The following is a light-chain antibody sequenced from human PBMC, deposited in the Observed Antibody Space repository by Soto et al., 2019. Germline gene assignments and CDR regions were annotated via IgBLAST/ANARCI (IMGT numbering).Light chain of an antibody. V-gene: IGLV2-23*01. Sequence: SALSQPASVSGSPGQSITISCTGASGYVGTYSLVCWYQQHPGKAPKVVSYEGHNRPSGVPDRFSGSTSVNTASLTIPGLQTDDEADYYCCLYVGATTYVFGTGTKVTV. J-gene: IGLJ1*01. CDR1: SGYVGTYSL. CDR2: EGH. CDR3: CLYVGATTYV.